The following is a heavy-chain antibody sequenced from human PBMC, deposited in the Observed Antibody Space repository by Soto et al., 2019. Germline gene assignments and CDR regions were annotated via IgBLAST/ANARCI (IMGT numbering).Heavy chain of an antibody. J-gene: IGHJ4*02. CDR3: ARDTGICSSTSCPPYYFDY. Sequence: GGSLRLSCAASGFTFSSYSMNWVRQAPGKGLEWVSSISSSSSYIYYADSVKGRFTISRDNAKNSLYLQMNSLRAEDTAVYYCARDTGICSSTSCPPYYFDYWGQGTLVTVSS. D-gene: IGHD2-2*01. CDR1: GFTFSSYS. CDR2: ISSSSSYI. V-gene: IGHV3-21*01.